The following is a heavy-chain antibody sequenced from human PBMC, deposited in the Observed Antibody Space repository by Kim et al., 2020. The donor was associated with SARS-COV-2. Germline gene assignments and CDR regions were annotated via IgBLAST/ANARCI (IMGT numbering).Heavy chain of an antibody. CDR2: ISYSGSS. CDR3: SRPEAPSFRDFH. V-gene: IGHV4-59*08. CDR1: GGSISSYY. Sequence: SETLSLTCTVSGGSISSYYWSWVRQPPGKGLEWIWYISYSGSSSSNHSLRSRRPITIDTATNQYPLKLKSMTAADAAVDYYSRPEAPSFRDFHW. J-gene: IGHJ1*01. D-gene: IGHD2-21*01.